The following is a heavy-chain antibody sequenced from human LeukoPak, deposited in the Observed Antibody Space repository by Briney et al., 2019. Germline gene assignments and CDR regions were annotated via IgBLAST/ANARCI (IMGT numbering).Heavy chain of an antibody. CDR3: ARGITMIVVVIVD. J-gene: IGHJ4*02. Sequence: GGSLRLSCAASGFTFRSYAMSWVRQAPGKGLEWVAVISYDGSNKYYADSVKGRFTISRDNSKNTLYLQMNSLRAEDTAVYYCARGITMIVVVIVDWGQGTLVTVSS. CDR2: ISYDGSNK. CDR1: GFTFRSYA. D-gene: IGHD3-22*01. V-gene: IGHV3-30-3*01.